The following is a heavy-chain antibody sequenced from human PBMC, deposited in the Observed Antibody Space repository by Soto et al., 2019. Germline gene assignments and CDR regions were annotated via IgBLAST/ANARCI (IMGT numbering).Heavy chain of an antibody. CDR3: AVGEESGTPYFGN. Sequence: EVQLLESGGGLVKPGGSLRLSCTASGFTFSSYSMNWVRRAPGKGLEWVSSISSSSSFIYSAGSVKGRVTISRDNAKNSLYLQMNSLRAEDTAVSSCAVGEESGTPYFGNSGQGTLVTVSS. CDR2: ISSSSSFI. CDR1: GFTFSSYS. V-gene: IGHV3-21*01. D-gene: IGHD1-7*01. J-gene: IGHJ4*02.